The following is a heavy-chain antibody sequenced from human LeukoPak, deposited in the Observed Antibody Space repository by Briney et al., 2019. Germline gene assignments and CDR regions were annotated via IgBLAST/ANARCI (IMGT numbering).Heavy chain of an antibody. Sequence: GGSLRLSCAASGFSFSDNWMSWVRQAPGKGLEWVANIKEDGSEKNYVDSVKGRFTISRDNAKNSLYLQMISLRAEDTVVYYCARASSKQLAGYLPDGFDIWGQGTMVTVSS. CDR1: GFSFSDNW. CDR2: IKEDGSEK. D-gene: IGHD3-9*01. J-gene: IGHJ3*02. CDR3: ARASSKQLAGYLPDGFDI. V-gene: IGHV3-7*05.